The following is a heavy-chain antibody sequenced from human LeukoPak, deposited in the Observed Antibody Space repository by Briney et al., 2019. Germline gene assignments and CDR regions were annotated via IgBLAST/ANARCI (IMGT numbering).Heavy chain of an antibody. CDR2: INHSGST. CDR1: GGSFSGYY. V-gene: IGHV4-34*01. J-gene: IGHJ4*02. Sequence: SSETLSLTCAVYGGSFSGYYWSSIRQPPGKGLEWIGEINHSGSTNYNPSLKSRVTISVDTSKNQFSLKLSSVTAADTAVYYCASRIVVPAAIASDYWGQGTLVTVSS. CDR3: ASRIVVPAAIASDY. D-gene: IGHD2-2*01.